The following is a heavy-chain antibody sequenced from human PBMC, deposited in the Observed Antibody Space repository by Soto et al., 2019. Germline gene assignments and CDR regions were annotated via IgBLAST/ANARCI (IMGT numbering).Heavy chain of an antibody. D-gene: IGHD3-22*01. Sequence: SVEVSCKGSGGTFIKYFLRWVRQAAGQGLEWMGGIIPIFGTANYAHKFQGRVTITADESTRTAYMELSSLRSEDTAVYYCARERGDYDRRASYYYGMDVWGQGTTVTVSS. CDR3: ARERGDYDRRASYYYGMDV. CDR2: IIPIFGTA. CDR1: GGTFIKYF. V-gene: IGHV1-69*13. J-gene: IGHJ6*02.